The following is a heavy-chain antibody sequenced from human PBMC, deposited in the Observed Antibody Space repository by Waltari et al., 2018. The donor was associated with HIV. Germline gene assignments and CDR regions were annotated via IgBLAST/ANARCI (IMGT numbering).Heavy chain of an antibody. CDR1: GFSLSTSGVG. J-gene: IGHJ3*02. CDR3: AHTITSHSQLEGGPAVDAFDI. V-gene: IGHV2-5*01. D-gene: IGHD1-1*01. Sequence: QITLKESGPTLVKPTQTLTLTCTFSGFSLSTSGVGVGWIRQPPGKALEWLALIYWNDDKRYSPSLKSRLTITKDTSKNQVVLTMTNMDPVDTATYYCAHTITSHSQLEGGPAVDAFDIWGQGTMVTVSS. CDR2: IYWNDDK.